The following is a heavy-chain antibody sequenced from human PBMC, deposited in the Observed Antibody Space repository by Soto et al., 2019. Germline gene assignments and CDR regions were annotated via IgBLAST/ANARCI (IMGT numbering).Heavy chain of an antibody. V-gene: IGHV2-5*05. J-gene: IGHJ4*02. CDR3: AQKGRGYFDY. D-gene: IGHD3-10*01. CDR1: GFSLSTRDVG. Sequence: QITLKESGPTLVKPTQTLTLTCTFSGFSLSTRDVGVGWIRQPPGKALEWLTLIYWDDYKHYGPSLETRLAITKDTSKNQVVLTMTNMDPVDTATYYCAQKGRGYFDYWGQGTLVTVSS. CDR2: IYWDDYK.